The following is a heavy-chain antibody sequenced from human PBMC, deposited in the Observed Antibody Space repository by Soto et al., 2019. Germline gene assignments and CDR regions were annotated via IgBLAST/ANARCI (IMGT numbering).Heavy chain of an antibody. CDR1: FGSISSYY. CDR3: ARITYYYGSGSFPSYYYYGMEV. V-gene: IGHV4-59*01. J-gene: IGHJ6*02. D-gene: IGHD3-10*01. CDR2: IYYSGST. Sequence: SETLSLTCTVSFGSISSYYWIWMRQPPGKGLEWIGYIYYSGSTNYNPSLKSRVTISVDTSKNQFSLKLSSVTAADTAVYYCARITYYYGSGSFPSYYYYGMEVWRQGTTVTVSS.